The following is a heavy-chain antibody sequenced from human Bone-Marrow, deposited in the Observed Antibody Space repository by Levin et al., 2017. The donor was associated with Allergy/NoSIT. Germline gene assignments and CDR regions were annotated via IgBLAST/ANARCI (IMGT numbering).Heavy chain of an antibody. Sequence: PGGSLRLSCEASGFTFSNFYMNWVRQAPGKGLEWVANINQDGNEKNYVDSVRGRFTISRDNAKNSLYLQMNNLKVGDTAVYYCRVGHYSGSDWGQGALVTVS. CDR3: RVGHYSGSD. J-gene: IGHJ4*02. V-gene: IGHV3-7*01. D-gene: IGHD4-11*01. CDR2: INQDGNEK. CDR1: GFTFSNFY.